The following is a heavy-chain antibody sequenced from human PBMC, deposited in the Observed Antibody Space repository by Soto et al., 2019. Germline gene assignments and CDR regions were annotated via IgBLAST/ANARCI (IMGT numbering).Heavy chain of an antibody. J-gene: IGHJ4*02. Sequence: VKVSRKASGGTLNSHGINWGRQAPGQGLEWMGGIIPIFGTANYAQKFQGRVTITADESTSTAYMELSSLRSEDTAVYYCARVSNWNWNDVVYWGQGTLVTVSS. CDR1: GGTLNSHG. CDR3: ARVSNWNWNDVVY. V-gene: IGHV1-69*01. CDR2: IIPIFGTA. D-gene: IGHD1-1*01.